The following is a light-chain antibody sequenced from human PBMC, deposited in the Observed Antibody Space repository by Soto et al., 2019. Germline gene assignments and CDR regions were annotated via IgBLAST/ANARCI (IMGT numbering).Light chain of an antibody. Sequence: QSALTQPASVSGSPGQSITISCTGTSSDVGSYNLVSWYQQHPGKAPKLMIYKGSKRPSGVSNRFSGSKSGNTASLTISGLQAEDEADYYCCSYAGSSTPWVFGGGTKVTVL. CDR1: SSDVGSYNL. CDR2: KGS. J-gene: IGLJ3*02. V-gene: IGLV2-23*01. CDR3: CSYAGSSTPWV.